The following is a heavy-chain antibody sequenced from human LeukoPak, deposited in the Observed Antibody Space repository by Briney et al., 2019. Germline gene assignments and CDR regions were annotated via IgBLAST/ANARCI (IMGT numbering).Heavy chain of an antibody. V-gene: IGHV3-30*04. D-gene: IGHD5-24*01. CDR3: AKEGGVEMATIFVY. CDR1: GFTFGDYA. CDR2: ISYDGSNK. Sequence: GGSLRLSCTASGFTFGDYAMSWFRQAPGKGLEWVAVISYDGSNKYYADSVKGRFTISRDNSKNTLYLQMNSLRAEDTAVYYCAKEGGVEMATIFVYWGQGTLVTVSS. J-gene: IGHJ4*02.